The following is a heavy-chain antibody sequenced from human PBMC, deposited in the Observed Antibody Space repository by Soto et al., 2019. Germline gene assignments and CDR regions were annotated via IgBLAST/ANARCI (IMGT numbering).Heavy chain of an antibody. CDR3: ARVGDIVVVVAANDYYYYGMDV. D-gene: IGHD2-15*01. CDR1: GDSISTYY. V-gene: IGHV4-59*01. Sequence: SETLSLTCTVSGDSISTYYWTWIRQPPGKGLEWIGYIYNSASTKYNPSLKSRVTISVDTSKNQFSLKLSSVTAADTAVYYCARVGDIVVVVAANDYYYYGMDVWGQGTTVTVSS. CDR2: IYNSAST. J-gene: IGHJ6*02.